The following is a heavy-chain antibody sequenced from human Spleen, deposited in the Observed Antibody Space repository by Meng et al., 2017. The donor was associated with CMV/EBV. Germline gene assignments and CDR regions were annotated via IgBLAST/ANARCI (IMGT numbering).Heavy chain of an antibody. D-gene: IGHD3-22*01. CDR1: GFTFSSYG. V-gene: IGHV3-7*01. CDR3: AKSTHGDSSGYCDY. CDR2: IKQDGSEK. J-gene: IGHJ4*02. Sequence: GESLKISCAASGFTFSSYGMHWVRQAPGKGLEWVANIKQDGSEKYYVDSVKGRFTISRDNAKNSLYLQMNNLRAEDTAVYYCAKSTHGDSSGYCDYWGQGALVTVSS.